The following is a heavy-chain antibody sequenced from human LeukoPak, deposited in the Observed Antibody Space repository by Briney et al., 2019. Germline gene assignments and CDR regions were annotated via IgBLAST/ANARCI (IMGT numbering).Heavy chain of an antibody. D-gene: IGHD2-15*01. CDR2: INPNSGGT. Sequence: ASVKVSCKAAGYTVTGYYMFWVRQAPGQGLEWMGRINPNSGGTNYAQKFQGRVTMTRDRSISTAYMELSRLRSDDTAVYYCARGYCSGGSCYSVENWFDPWGQGTLVTVAS. V-gene: IGHV1-2*06. J-gene: IGHJ5*02. CDR1: GYTVTGYY. CDR3: ARGYCSGGSCYSVENWFDP.